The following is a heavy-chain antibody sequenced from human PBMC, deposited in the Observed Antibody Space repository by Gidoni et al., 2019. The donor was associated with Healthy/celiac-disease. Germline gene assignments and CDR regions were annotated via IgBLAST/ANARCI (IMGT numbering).Heavy chain of an antibody. V-gene: IGHV3-66*01. D-gene: IGHD3-3*01. CDR2: IYSGGST. Sequence: EVQLVESGGGLVQPGGSLRLSCAASGFTVSSNYMSWVRQAPGKGLEWVSVIYSGGSTYYADSVKGRFTISRDNSKNTLYLQMNSLRAEDTAVYYCARDKKPDYDFWSGYSSYYYYGMDVWGQGTTVTVSS. J-gene: IGHJ6*02. CDR3: ARDKKPDYDFWSGYSSYYYYGMDV. CDR1: GFTVSSNY.